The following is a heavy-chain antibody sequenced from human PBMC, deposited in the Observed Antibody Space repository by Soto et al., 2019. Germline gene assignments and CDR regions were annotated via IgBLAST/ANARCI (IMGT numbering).Heavy chain of an antibody. J-gene: IGHJ4*02. V-gene: IGHV3-9*01. D-gene: IGHD3-22*01. Sequence: EMHLVESGGGLVQPGRSLTISCAASGFTFEDYAMHWVRQAPGKGLEWVSGISWNSGKIIYADSVKGRFTISRDNAKNSLYLQMKSLRPEDTALYYCAKMVTWDSIGYYQGGFDCWGQGTLVTVSS. CDR2: ISWNSGKI. CDR1: GFTFEDYA. CDR3: AKMVTWDSIGYYQGGFDC.